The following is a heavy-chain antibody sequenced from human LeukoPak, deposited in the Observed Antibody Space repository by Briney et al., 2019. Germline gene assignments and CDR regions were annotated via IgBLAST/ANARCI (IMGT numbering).Heavy chain of an antibody. CDR3: AKDLQTWPRFPDY. Sequence: GGSLRLSCGASGFTFSDYAMSWVRQAPGKGLEWVSGINDNGSTRFYAASVKGRFTSSRDNPKNTPYLQMIGLRVEDTAVYYCAKDLQTWPRFPDYWGRGTLVTVSS. V-gene: IGHV3-23*01. CDR1: GFTFSDYA. J-gene: IGHJ4*02. CDR2: INDNGSTR. D-gene: IGHD5-12*01.